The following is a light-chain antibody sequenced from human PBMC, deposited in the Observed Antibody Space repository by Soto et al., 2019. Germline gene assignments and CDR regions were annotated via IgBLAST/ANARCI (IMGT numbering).Light chain of an antibody. V-gene: IGLV2-11*01. J-gene: IGLJ1*01. CDR3: YSYAGSYTVV. CDR1: SSDVGGYNY. CDR2: DVK. Sequence: QSVLTQPRSVSGSPGQSVTISCTGTSSDVGGYNYVTWYQQHPGRAPKVMIYDVKTRPSGVPDRFSGSKSGNTASLTISELQAEDEADYYCYSYAGSYTVVFGTGTKVTVL.